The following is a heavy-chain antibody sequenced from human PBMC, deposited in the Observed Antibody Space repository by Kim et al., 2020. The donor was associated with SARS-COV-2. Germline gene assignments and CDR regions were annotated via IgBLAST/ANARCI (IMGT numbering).Heavy chain of an antibody. V-gene: IGHV3-23*01. Sequence: GGSLRLSCAASGFSFNNYAMSWVRQAPGKGLEWVSGIRDSGGSREYADSVTGRFSISRDNTKNTLYLQMDSLRAEDTAVYYCAKVTSGSSGWFEYFQYWGQGTLVTVSS. CDR1: GFSFNNYA. CDR2: IRDSGGSR. CDR3: AKVTSGSSGWFEYFQY. D-gene: IGHD6-19*01. J-gene: IGHJ1*01.